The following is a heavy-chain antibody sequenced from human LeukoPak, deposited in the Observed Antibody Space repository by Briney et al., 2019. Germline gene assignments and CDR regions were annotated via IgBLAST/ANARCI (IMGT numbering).Heavy chain of an antibody. Sequence: PSETLSLTCTVSGGSISSYYWSWIRQPPGKGLEWIGYIYYSGSTNYSPSLKSRVTISVDTSKNQFSLKLSSVTAADTAVYYCARSGVVGATWGGWFDPWGQGTLVTVSS. CDR1: GGSISSYY. J-gene: IGHJ5*02. D-gene: IGHD1-26*01. CDR3: ARSGVVGATWGGWFDP. CDR2: IYYSGST. V-gene: IGHV4-59*01.